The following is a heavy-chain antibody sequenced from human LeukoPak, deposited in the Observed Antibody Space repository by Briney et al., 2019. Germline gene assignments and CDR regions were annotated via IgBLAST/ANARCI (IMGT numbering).Heavy chain of an antibody. Sequence: PSETLSLTCTVSGGSISSGGYSWSWIRQHPGKGLEWIGYIYYSGSTYYNPSLKSRVTISVDTSKNQFSLKLSSVTAADTAVYYCASAETSGYDYPGAFDIWGQGTMVTVSS. CDR1: GGSISSGGYS. D-gene: IGHD5-12*01. J-gene: IGHJ3*02. CDR3: ASAETSGYDYPGAFDI. V-gene: IGHV4-31*03. CDR2: IYYSGST.